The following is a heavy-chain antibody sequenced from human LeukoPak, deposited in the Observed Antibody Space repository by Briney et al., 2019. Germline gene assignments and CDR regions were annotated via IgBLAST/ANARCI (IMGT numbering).Heavy chain of an antibody. J-gene: IGHJ4*02. Sequence: GGSLRLSCAASGLTVSSNYMSWVRQAPGKGLEWVSVIYSGGSTYYADSVKGRFTISRDNSKNTLYLQMNSLRAEDTAVYYCASSLVVTNFDYWGQGTLVTVSS. V-gene: IGHV3-66*01. CDR1: GLTVSSNY. CDR3: ASSLVVTNFDY. D-gene: IGHD2-15*01. CDR2: IYSGGST.